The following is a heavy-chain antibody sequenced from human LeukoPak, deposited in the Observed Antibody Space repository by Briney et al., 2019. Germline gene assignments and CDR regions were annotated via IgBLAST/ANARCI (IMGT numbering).Heavy chain of an antibody. D-gene: IGHD3-3*01. CDR2: IERDGSEK. CDR1: GFTFSTYT. CDR3: ARGQSGFDF. J-gene: IGHJ4*02. Sequence: GGSLRLSCAASGFTFSTYTMNWVSQAPGKGLEWVANIERDGSEKNYVDSVKGRFTISRDNAKNSLYLQMNSLRAEDTAVYYCARGQSGFDFWGQGTLVTVSS. V-gene: IGHV3-7*05.